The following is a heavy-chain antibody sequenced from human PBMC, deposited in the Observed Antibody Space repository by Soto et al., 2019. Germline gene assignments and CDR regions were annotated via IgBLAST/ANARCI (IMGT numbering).Heavy chain of an antibody. CDR2: IFHDGST. D-gene: IGHD1-1*01. CDR1: GASISSGSW. J-gene: IGHJ4*02. V-gene: IGHV4-4*02. CDR3: ARDEYNDPSD. Sequence: QVHLQESGPGLVKPSGTLSLTCAVSGASISSGSWWRWVRQPPGKGLEWIGEIFHDGSTNYNPSLKRRVTMSVDKSKNYFSLELTSVTAADTALYYCARDEYNDPSDWGQGTLVTVSS.